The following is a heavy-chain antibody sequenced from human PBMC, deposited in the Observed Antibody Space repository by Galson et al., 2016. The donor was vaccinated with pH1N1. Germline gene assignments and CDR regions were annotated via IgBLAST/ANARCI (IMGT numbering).Heavy chain of an antibody. Sequence: SLRLSCAASGFTFTSYWMSWVRQAPGKGLEWVANIKQDGSEIHYMGSVKGRFTISRDNAKSSVYLQMNSLSAEDTAVYYCTRKIGADWGQGTLVTVSS. CDR1: GFTFTSYW. D-gene: IGHD3-22*01. J-gene: IGHJ4*02. CDR2: IKQDGSEI. V-gene: IGHV3-7*01. CDR3: TRKIGAD.